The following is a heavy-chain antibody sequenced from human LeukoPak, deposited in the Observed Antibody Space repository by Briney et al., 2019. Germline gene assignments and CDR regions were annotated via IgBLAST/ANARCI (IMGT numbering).Heavy chain of an antibody. J-gene: IGHJ4*02. V-gene: IGHV3-30*04. CDR1: GFTFNYYA. Sequence: GGSPRLSCVASGFTFNYYAIHWVRQAPGKGLEWVAVISFDGKNKFYADSVKGRFTISRDNSKNTLYLQMNSLKPEDTAVYFCARDSRLKWTEYYFDFWGQGTLVTVSS. CDR3: ARDSRLKWTEYYFDF. CDR2: ISFDGKNK. D-gene: IGHD3/OR15-3a*01.